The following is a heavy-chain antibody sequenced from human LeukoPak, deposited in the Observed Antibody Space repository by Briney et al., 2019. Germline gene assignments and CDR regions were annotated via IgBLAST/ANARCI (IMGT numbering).Heavy chain of an antibody. D-gene: IGHD3-22*01. V-gene: IGHV1-18*01. J-gene: IGHJ5*02. CDR1: GFTFTSHD. Sequence: ASVKVSCKASGFTFTSHDYNWVRQATGQGLEWMGWMNPNSGNTNYAQKLHGRVTMTTDTSTSTAYMELRSLRSDDTAVYYCARDQGPYYYDSSGSGFDPWGQGTLVTVSS. CDR3: ARDQGPYYYDSSGSGFDP. CDR2: MNPNSGNT.